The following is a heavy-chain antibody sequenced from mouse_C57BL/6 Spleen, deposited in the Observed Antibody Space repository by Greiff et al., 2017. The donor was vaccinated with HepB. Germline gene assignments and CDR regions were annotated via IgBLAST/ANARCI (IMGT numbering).Heavy chain of an antibody. V-gene: IGHV1-22*01. CDR1: GYTFTDYN. CDR2: INPNNGGT. D-gene: IGHD1-1*01. CDR3: ARPPYYGSSYRYFDV. J-gene: IGHJ1*03. Sequence: VQLQQSGPELVKPGASVKMSCKASGYTFTDYNMHWVKQSHGKSLEWIGYINPNNGGTSYNQKFKGKATLTVNKSSSTAYMELRSLTSEYSAVYDCARPPYYGSSYRYFDVWGTGTTVTVSS.